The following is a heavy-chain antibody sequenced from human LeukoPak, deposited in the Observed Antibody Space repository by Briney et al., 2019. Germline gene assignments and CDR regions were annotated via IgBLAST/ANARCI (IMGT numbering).Heavy chain of an antibody. Sequence: ASVKVSCKASGYTFTGYYMHWVRQAPGQGLEWMGWINPNSGGTNYAQKFQGRVTMTRDTSISTAYMELSRLRSDDTAVYYCARDCGQWLVSYYYYYIDVWGKGTTVTVSS. CDR3: ARDCGQWLVSYYYYYIDV. D-gene: IGHD6-19*01. V-gene: IGHV1-2*02. J-gene: IGHJ6*03. CDR2: INPNSGGT. CDR1: GYTFTGYY.